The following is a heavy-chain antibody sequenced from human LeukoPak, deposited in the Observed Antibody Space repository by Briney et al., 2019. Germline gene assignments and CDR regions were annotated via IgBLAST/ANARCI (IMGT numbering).Heavy chain of an antibody. CDR2: ISDSGAGT. V-gene: IGHV3-23*01. J-gene: IGHJ4*02. D-gene: IGHD5-18*01. Sequence: PGGSLRLSCAASGFTFSSYAMSWVRQAPGKGLEWVSSISDSGAGTYYADSVKGRFTISRGNSKNTLYLQMNSLRAEDTAVYYCAEAGGTPPPRYSYGLDDYFDYWGQGTLVTVSS. CDR3: AEAGGTPPPRYSYGLDDYFDY. CDR1: GFTFSSYA.